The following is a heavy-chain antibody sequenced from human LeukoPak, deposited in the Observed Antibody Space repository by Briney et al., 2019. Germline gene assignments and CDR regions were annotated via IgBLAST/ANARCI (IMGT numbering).Heavy chain of an antibody. CDR2: ISGSGGST. Sequence: GGTLRLPCAASGFTFSSYGMSWVRQAPGKGLEWVSAISGSGGSTYYADSVKGRFTISRDNSKNTLYLQMNSLRAEDTAVYYCAKDLRPLYYFDYWGQGTLVTVSS. J-gene: IGHJ4*02. V-gene: IGHV3-23*01. CDR1: GFTFSSYG. CDR3: AKDLRPLYYFDY.